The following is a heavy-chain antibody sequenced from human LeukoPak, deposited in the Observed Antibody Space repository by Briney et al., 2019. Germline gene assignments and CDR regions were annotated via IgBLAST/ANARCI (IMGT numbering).Heavy chain of an antibody. J-gene: IGHJ4*02. D-gene: IGHD6-13*01. CDR2: SYSGGSR. CDR1: GFTVSTDH. V-gene: IGHV3-53*01. Sequence: GGSLRLSCAASGFTVSTDHMSWVRQAPGKGLEWVAVSYSGGSRSYAESVKGRFTISRDNAENSLYLQLNSLRAEDTAVYYCARASSFWYLPFDYWGQGALVSVSS. CDR3: ARASSFWYLPFDY.